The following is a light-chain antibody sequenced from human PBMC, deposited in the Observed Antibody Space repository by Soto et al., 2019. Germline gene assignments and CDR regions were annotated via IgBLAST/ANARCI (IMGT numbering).Light chain of an antibody. CDR3: QQYNNWRT. Sequence: ESVLAQSAGTVCGSPGSTAPFYCRASQSVSSNLAWYQQKPGQAPRLLIYGASTRATGIPARFSGSGSGTELTLTISSLKPEEFAVYYCQQYNNWRTFGPGTKVDIK. J-gene: IGKJ1*01. CDR1: QSVSSN. CDR2: GAS. V-gene: IGKV3-15*01.